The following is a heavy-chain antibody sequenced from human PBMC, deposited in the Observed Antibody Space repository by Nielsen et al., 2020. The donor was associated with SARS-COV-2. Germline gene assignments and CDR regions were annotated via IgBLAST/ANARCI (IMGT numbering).Heavy chain of an antibody. CDR2: IYYTGST. J-gene: IGHJ4*02. V-gene: IGHV4-59*13. Sequence: SETLSLTCTVSGGAISSYYWTWIRQPPEKGLEWIGYIYYTGSTNYNPSLKNRVTMSVDTSKTQFSLKLTSVTAADTAVYYCAREQVVWPTYYFDYWGQGSLVTISS. CDR3: AREQVVWPTYYFDY. CDR1: GGAISSYY. D-gene: IGHD3-16*01.